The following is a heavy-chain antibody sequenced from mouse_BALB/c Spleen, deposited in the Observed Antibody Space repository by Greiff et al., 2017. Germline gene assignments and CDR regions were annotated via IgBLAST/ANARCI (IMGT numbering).Heavy chain of an antibody. CDR3: TRENSRGSSYYWYFDV. J-gene: IGHJ1*01. CDR2: FNPSNGGT. V-gene: IGHV1S81*02. D-gene: IGHD1-1*01. CDR1: GYTFTSYY. Sequence: QVQLQQSGAELVKPGASVKLSCKASGYTFTSYYMYWVKQRPGQGLEWIGEFNPSNGGTNFNEKFKSKATLTVDKSSSTAYMQLSSLTSEDSAVYYCTRENSRGSSYYWYFDVWGAGTTVTVSS.